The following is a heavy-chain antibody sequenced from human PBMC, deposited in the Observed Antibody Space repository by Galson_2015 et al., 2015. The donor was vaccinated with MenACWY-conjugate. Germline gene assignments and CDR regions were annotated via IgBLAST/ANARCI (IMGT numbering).Heavy chain of an antibody. J-gene: IGHJ4*02. Sequence: SLRLSCAASGFTFSSYGMHWVRQAPGKGLEWVAVISYDGSNKYYADSVKGRFTISRDNSKNTLYLQMNSLRAEDTAVYYCAKTQLMGGDHDSSGFFDYWGQGTLVTVSS. CDR3: AKTQLMGGDHDSSGFFDY. V-gene: IGHV3-30*18. CDR1: GFTFSSYG. D-gene: IGHD3-22*01. CDR2: ISYDGSNK.